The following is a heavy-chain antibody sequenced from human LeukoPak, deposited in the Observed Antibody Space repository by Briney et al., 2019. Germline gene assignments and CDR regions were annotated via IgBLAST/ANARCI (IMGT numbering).Heavy chain of an antibody. V-gene: IGHV3-23*01. J-gene: IGHJ5*02. D-gene: IGHD3-10*01. Sequence: PGESLRLSCVASGFTFSSYAMSWVRQAPGKGLEWVAAISDSGGITYCVDSVRGRFTISRDNSKNTLYLQMNSLRAEDTAIYSCARDIRGSGNYGWFDPWGQGTLVTVSS. CDR1: GFTFSSYA. CDR2: ISDSGGIT. CDR3: ARDIRGSGNYGWFDP.